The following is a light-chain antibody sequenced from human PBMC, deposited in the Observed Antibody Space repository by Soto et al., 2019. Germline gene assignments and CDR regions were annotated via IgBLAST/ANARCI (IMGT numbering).Light chain of an antibody. CDR3: QQHDILPIT. J-gene: IGKJ5*01. CDR1: QSVADN. V-gene: IGKV3-20*01. CDR2: GAS. Sequence: EIVLTQSPATLSVSPGERVTLSCRSSQSVADNLAWFQHKPGQAPRLLISGASRRATGIPDRFSGAGSGTDFTLTISRLEPEDFALYYCQQHDILPITFGQGTRLEIK.